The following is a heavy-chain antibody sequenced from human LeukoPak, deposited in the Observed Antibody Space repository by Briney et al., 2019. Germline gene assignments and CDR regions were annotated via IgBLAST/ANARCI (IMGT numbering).Heavy chain of an antibody. CDR3: ARAPYYYGSGSYLGY. Sequence: GASVKVSCKASGGTFSSYAISWVRQAPGQGLEWMGRIIPIFGIANYAQKFQGRVTITADKSTSTAYMELSSLRSEDTAVYYCARAPYYYGSGSYLGYWGQGTLVTVSS. D-gene: IGHD3-10*01. CDR1: GGTFSSYA. V-gene: IGHV1-69*04. CDR2: IIPIFGIA. J-gene: IGHJ4*02.